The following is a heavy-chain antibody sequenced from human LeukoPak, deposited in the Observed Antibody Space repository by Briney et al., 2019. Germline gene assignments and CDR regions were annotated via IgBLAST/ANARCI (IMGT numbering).Heavy chain of an antibody. Sequence: ASVKVSCKAYGYTFTGYFMHWVRQAPGQGLEWMGWINPNSGGTHYAQKFQGRVTMTRDTSISTAYMELSRLRSDDTAVYYCANLGLSPTDYGMDVWGQGTTVTVSS. V-gene: IGHV1-2*02. CDR1: GYTFTGYF. J-gene: IGHJ6*02. CDR3: ANLGLSPTDYGMDV. CDR2: INPNSGGT. D-gene: IGHD3-16*02.